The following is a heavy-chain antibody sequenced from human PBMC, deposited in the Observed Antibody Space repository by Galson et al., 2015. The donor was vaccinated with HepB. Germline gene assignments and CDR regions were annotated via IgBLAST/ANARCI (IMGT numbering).Heavy chain of an antibody. V-gene: IGHV1-46*01. J-gene: IGHJ4*02. CDR3: ARDPIPSPGYLTRKTTFDC. Sequence: SVKVSCKASGYTFTSYYMHWVRQAPGQGLEWMGIINPSGGSTSYAQKFQGRVTVTRDTSTSTVYMELSSLRSEDTAVYYCARDPIPSPGYLTRKTTFDCWGQGTLVTVSS. CDR1: GYTFTSYY. D-gene: IGHD1/OR15-1a*01. CDR2: INPSGGST.